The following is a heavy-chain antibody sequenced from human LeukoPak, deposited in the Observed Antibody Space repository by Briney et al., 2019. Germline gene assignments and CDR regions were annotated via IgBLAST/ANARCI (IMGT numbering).Heavy chain of an antibody. CDR1: GGSISSGDYY. CDR3: ARGVTTYYYMDV. V-gene: IGHV4-30-4*08. J-gene: IGHJ6*03. Sequence: SETLSLTCTVSGGSISSGDYYWSWIRQPPGKGLEWIGYIYYSGSTYYNPSLKSRVTISVDTSKNQFSLKLSSVTAADTAVYYCARGVTTYYYMDVWGKGTTVTVSS. CDR2: IYYSGST. D-gene: IGHD1-1*01.